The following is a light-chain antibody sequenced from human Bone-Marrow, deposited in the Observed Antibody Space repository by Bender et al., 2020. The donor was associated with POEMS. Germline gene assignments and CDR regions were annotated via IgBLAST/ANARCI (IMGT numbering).Light chain of an antibody. CDR2: DVT. V-gene: IGLV2-14*03. Sequence: QSALTQPPSASGSPGQSVTISCTGTSSDVGGYNFVSWFQQHPGKAPKLMIYDVTDRPSGISNRFSGSRSGNTASLTISGLQAEDEADYYCSSYTATNTAYVFGTGTKVTVL. CDR1: SSDVGGYNF. CDR3: SSYTATNTAYV. J-gene: IGLJ1*01.